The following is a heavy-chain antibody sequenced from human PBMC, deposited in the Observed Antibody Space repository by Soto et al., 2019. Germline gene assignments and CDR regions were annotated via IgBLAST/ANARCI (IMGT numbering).Heavy chain of an antibody. CDR2: ISPSGDYM. J-gene: IGHJ4*02. CDR3: ARGHGRINFDY. CDR1: GFVFSSYS. Sequence: EVLLVESGGGLVKPGGSLRLSCAASGFVFSSYSVNWVRQAPGKGLEWVSSISPSGDYMYYADSMKGRFTISRDNSKNSLYLHMNSLRAEDTAVYYCARGHGRINFDYWGQGSLVTVSS. V-gene: IGHV3-21*01.